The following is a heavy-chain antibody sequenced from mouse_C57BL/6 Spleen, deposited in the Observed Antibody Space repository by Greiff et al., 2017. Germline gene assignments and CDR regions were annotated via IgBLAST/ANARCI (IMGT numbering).Heavy chain of an antibody. CDR2: INPSTGGT. J-gene: IGHJ2*01. CDR3: ARRGYARPLCDY. Sequence: EVQLQESGPELVKPGASVKISCKASGYSFTGYYMNWVKQSPEKSLEWIGEINPSTGGTTYNQKFKAKATLTVDKSSSTAYMQLKSLTSEDTAVYYCARRGYARPLCDYWGQGTTLTVSS. D-gene: IGHD6-1*01. V-gene: IGHV1-42*01. CDR1: GYSFTGYY.